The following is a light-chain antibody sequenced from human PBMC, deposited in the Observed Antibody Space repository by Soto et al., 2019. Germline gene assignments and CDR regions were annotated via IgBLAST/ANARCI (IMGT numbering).Light chain of an antibody. CDR3: QQHGSSHPFT. V-gene: IGKV3-20*01. J-gene: IGKJ5*01. CDR1: QSVGSDY. CDR2: GIC. Sequence: EIVLTQSSRTLSLSPGQRATLFCRAMQSVGSDYGAWYQHRPAQAPALLFSGICRRATGIPDRFSGSGCGTDFALTISRLEPEDFAVYYCQQHGSSHPFTFGQGTQLEIK.